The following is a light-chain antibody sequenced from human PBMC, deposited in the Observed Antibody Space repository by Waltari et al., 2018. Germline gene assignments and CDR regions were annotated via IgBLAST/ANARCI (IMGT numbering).Light chain of an antibody. Sequence: QSVLTQPPSVSAAPGQKVTISCSGSSSNIGTKYVSGYQQHPGPAPKLLLYDNNNGPAGIPAQFPGSKSGTAATLGITGLQTGDEADYYCGTWDSSLSAVVFGGGTKLTVL. V-gene: IGLV1-51*01. J-gene: IGLJ2*01. CDR3: GTWDSSLSAVV. CDR1: SSNIGTKY. CDR2: DNN.